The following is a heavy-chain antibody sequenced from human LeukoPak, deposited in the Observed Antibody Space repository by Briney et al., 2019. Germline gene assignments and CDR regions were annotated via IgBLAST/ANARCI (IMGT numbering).Heavy chain of an antibody. Sequence: GASVKVSCKASGGTFSSYAISWVRQAPGQGLEWMGGIIPIFGTANYAQKFQGRVTITADESTSTAYMELSSLRSEDTAVYYCARDVTYCSSTSCYAPWGQGTLVTVSS. J-gene: IGHJ5*02. V-gene: IGHV1-69*01. D-gene: IGHD2-2*01. CDR3: ARDVTYCSSTSCYAP. CDR1: GGTFSSYA. CDR2: IIPIFGTA.